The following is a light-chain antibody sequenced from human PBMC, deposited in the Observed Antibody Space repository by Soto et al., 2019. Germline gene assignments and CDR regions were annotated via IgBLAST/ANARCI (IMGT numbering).Light chain of an antibody. J-gene: IGLJ1*01. V-gene: IGLV2-14*01. CDR1: SSDVGAYDY. CDR2: DVS. CDR3: TSYTSSGHYV. Sequence: QSALTQPASVSGSPVQSIAISCTGTSSDVGAYDYVSWYQQHPGKAPKLMIYDVSNRPSGVSNRFSGSKSANTASLTISGLQAEDEADYYCTSYTSSGHYVFGTGTKVTVL.